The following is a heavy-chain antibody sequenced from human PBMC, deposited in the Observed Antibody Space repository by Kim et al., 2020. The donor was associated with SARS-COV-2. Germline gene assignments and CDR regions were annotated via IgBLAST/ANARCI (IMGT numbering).Heavy chain of an antibody. J-gene: IGHJ6*02. V-gene: IGHV4-34*01. D-gene: IGHD5-12*01. CDR3: ARCAWILRSGMDV. Sequence: SETLSLTCAVYGGSFSGYYWSWIRQPPGKGLEWIGEINHSGSTNYNPSLKSRVTISVDTSKNQFSLKLSSVTAADTAVYYCARCAWILRSGMDVWGQGTTVTVSS. CDR1: GGSFSGYY. CDR2: INHSGST.